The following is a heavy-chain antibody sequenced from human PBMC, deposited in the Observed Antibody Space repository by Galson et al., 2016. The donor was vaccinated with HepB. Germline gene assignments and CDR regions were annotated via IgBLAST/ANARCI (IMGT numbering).Heavy chain of an antibody. CDR1: GFSLSTSGMC. CDR2: IDWDDDK. Sequence: ALVKPTQTLTLTRTFSGFSLSTSGMCVSWIRQPPGKALEWLAFIDWDDDKYYSTSLKTRLTISKDTSNNQVVLTMTNMDPADTATYYCARSSPYYYGSGSPFDPWGQGTLVTVSS. CDR3: ARSSPYYYGSGSPFDP. J-gene: IGHJ5*02. D-gene: IGHD3-10*01. V-gene: IGHV2-70*01.